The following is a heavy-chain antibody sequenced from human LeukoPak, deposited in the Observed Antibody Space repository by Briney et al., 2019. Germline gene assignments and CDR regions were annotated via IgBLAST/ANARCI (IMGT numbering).Heavy chain of an antibody. D-gene: IGHD5-12*01. Sequence: GESLKISCKGSGYTFTNYWISWVRQMPGKRLEWMGRIDPSDSYTNYNPSFRGHITISADKSSSTAYLHWSSLKASDTAMYFCARQYSGYDYYFDYWGQGILVIVSS. J-gene: IGHJ4*02. CDR3: ARQYSGYDYYFDY. V-gene: IGHV5-10-1*01. CDR1: GYTFTNYW. CDR2: IDPSDSYT.